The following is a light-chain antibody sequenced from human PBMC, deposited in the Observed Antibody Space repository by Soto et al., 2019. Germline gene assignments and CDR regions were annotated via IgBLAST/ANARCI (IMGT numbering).Light chain of an antibody. CDR2: DVS. CDR1: SSDVCGYNY. V-gene: IGLV2-14*03. Sequence: QSALTQPASVSGSPGQPITISCTGTSSDVCGYNYVSWYQHHPGKAPKLIIYDVSNRPSGVSIRFSGSKSDNTASLTISGLQPEDEADYHCSSYTTSNTRQIVFGTGTKVTVL. CDR3: SSYTTSNTRQIV. J-gene: IGLJ1*01.